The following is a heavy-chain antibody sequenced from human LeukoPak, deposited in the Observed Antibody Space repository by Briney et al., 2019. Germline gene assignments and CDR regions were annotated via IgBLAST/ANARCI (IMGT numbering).Heavy chain of an antibody. CDR3: AKINNNDDY. J-gene: IGHJ4*02. V-gene: IGHV3-30*18. CDR1: GSTFTTFG. CDR2: ISPHGDIE. D-gene: IGHD1/OR15-1a*01. Sequence: PGRSLRLSCAASGSTFTTFGIHWVRQAPGKGLEWVAAISPHGDIEYYTDSVKGRFTISRDNSKNMIYLQMNSLRGEDSAVYYCAKINNNDDYWGQGNLVTVSS.